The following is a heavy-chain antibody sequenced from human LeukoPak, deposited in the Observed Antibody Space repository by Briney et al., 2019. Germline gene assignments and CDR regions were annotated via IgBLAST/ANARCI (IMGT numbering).Heavy chain of an antibody. V-gene: IGHV1-69*05. Sequence: SVKVSCKASGGTFSSYAISWVRQAPGQGLEWMGRIIPIFGTANYAQKFQGRVTITTDESTSTAHMELSSLRPEDTAVYYCARGRLRLGLPGFDYWGQGTLVTVSS. CDR1: GGTFSSYA. D-gene: IGHD3-16*01. J-gene: IGHJ4*02. CDR3: ARGRLRLGLPGFDY. CDR2: IIPIFGTA.